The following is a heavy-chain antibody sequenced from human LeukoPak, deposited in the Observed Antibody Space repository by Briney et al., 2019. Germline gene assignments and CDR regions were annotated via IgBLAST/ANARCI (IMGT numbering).Heavy chain of an antibody. J-gene: IGHJ5*02. Sequence: GRSLRLSCAASGFTFSSYAMHWVRQAPGKGLEWVAVISYDGSNKYYADSVKGRFTISRDNSKNTLYLQMNSLRAEDTAVYYCAKDRRAAARPGWFDPWGQGTLVTVSS. D-gene: IGHD6-6*01. CDR1: GFTFSSYA. CDR2: ISYDGSNK. CDR3: AKDRRAAARPGWFDP. V-gene: IGHV3-30-3*01.